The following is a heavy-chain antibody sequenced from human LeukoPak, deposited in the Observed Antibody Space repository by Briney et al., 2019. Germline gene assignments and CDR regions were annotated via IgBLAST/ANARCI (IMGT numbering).Heavy chain of an antibody. CDR2: IGASGGGT. CDR3: AKRGVVIRVILVGFHKEAYYFDS. Sequence: GGSLRLSCAVSGITLSNYGMSRVRQAPGKGLEWVAGIGASGGGTNYADSVKGRFTIPRDNPKNTLYLQMNSLRAEDTAVYFCAKRGVVIRVILVGFHKEAYYFDSWGQGALVTVSS. D-gene: IGHD3-22*01. V-gene: IGHV3-23*01. J-gene: IGHJ4*02. CDR1: GITLSNYG.